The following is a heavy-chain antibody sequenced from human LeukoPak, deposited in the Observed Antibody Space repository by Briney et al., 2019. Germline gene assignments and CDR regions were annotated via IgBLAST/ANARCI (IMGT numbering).Heavy chain of an antibody. V-gene: IGHV4-59*08. CDR1: GGSISSYC. J-gene: IGHJ5*02. CDR2: IHSSGGS. Sequence: SETLSLTCTVSGGSISSYCWSWIRQPPGKGLQWIGYIHSSGGSNYNPSLKSRVTLSVDTSKNQFSLKLSSVTATDTAAYYCARWGSSSSSAAWGQGTLVTVSS. CDR3: ARWGSSSSSAA. D-gene: IGHD6-6*01.